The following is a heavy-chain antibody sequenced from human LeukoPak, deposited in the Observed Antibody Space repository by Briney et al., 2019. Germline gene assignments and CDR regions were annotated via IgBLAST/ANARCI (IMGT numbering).Heavy chain of an antibody. J-gene: IGHJ4*02. CDR2: ISSNGGST. CDR3: ARDSPTYYDSSGYNY. CDR1: GFSFSGYA. D-gene: IGHD3-22*01. Sequence: PGGSLRLSCAASGFSFSGYAMHWVRQAPGKGLEYVSAISSNGGSTYYANSVKGRFTISRDNAKNSLYLQMNSLRAEDTVVYYCARDSPTYYDSSGYNYWGQGTLVTVSS. V-gene: IGHV3-64*01.